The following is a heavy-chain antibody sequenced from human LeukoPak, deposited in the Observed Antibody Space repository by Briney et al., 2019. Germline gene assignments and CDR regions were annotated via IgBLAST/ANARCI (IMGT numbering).Heavy chain of an antibody. CDR2: INHSGST. CDR3: ARQRAYYGSGSLAPAVDY. J-gene: IGHJ4*02. D-gene: IGHD3-10*01. V-gene: IGHV4-34*01. CDR1: GGSFSGYY. Sequence: KPSETLSLTCAVYGGSFSGYYWSWIRQPPGKGLEWIGEINHSGSTNYNPSLKSRVTISVDTSKNQFSLKLSSVTAADTAVYYRARQRAYYGSGSLAPAVDYWGQGTLVTVSS.